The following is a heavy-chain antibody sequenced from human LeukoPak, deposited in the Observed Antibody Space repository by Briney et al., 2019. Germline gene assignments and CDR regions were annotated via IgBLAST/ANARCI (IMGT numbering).Heavy chain of an antibody. CDR3: ARRPMVRGQGPDY. CDR2: INHSGST. CDR1: GGSFSGYY. D-gene: IGHD3-10*01. V-gene: IGHV4-34*01. Sequence: ASETLSLTCAVYGGSFSGYYWSWIRQPPGKGLEWIGEINHSGSTNYNPSLKSRVTISVDTSKNQFSLKLSSVTAADTAVYYCARRPMVRGQGPDYWGQGTLVTVSS. J-gene: IGHJ4*02.